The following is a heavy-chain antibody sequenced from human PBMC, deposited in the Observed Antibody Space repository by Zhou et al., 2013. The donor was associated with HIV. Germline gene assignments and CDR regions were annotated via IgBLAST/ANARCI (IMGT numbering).Heavy chain of an antibody. V-gene: IGHV1-69*05. CDR2: IIPIFGTA. CDR3: ARTISGIAAAGTSWYFDL. J-gene: IGHJ2*01. D-gene: IGHD6-13*01. CDR1: GGTFSSYA. Sequence: QVQLVQSGAEVKKPGSSVKVSCKASGGTFSSYAISWVRQAPGQGLEWMGGIIPIFGTANYAQKFQGRVTITTDESTSTAYMELSSLRSEDTAVYYCARTISGIAAAGTSWYFDLWGRGTLVTVSS.